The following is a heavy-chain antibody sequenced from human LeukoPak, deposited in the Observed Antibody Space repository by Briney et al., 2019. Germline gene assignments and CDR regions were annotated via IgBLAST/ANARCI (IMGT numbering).Heavy chain of an antibody. D-gene: IGHD5-12*01. V-gene: IGHV1-8*01. CDR2: MNPNSGNT. CDR3: ARGREVATTAFFRTNRRAFDY. Sequence: ASVKVSCKASGYTFTSYDINWVRQATGQGLEWMGWMNPNSGNTGYAQKFQGRVTMTRNTSISTAYMELSSLRSEDTAVYYCARGREVATTAFFRTNRRAFDYWGQGTLVTVSS. J-gene: IGHJ4*02. CDR1: GYTFTSYD.